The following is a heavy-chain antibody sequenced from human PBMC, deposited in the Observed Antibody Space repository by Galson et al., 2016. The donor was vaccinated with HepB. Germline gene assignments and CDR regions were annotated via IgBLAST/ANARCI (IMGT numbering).Heavy chain of an antibody. CDR2: ISWNSGSI. CDR3: AKDSGAYYYDSSGYRRNAFDI. J-gene: IGHJ3*02. D-gene: IGHD3-22*01. CDR1: GFTLDHYA. V-gene: IGHV3-9*01. Sequence: SLRLSCAASGFTLDHYAMHWVRQAPGKGLEWVSGISWNSGSIGYADSVKGRFTISRDNAKNSLYLQMNSLRARDTALYYCAKDSGAYYYDSSGYRRNAFDIWGQGTRVTVSS.